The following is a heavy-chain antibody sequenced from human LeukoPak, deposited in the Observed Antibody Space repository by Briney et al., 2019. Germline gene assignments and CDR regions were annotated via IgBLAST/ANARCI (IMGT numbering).Heavy chain of an antibody. CDR1: GFTFTSSA. Sequence: SVKVSCKASGFTFTSSAMQWVRKARGQRLEWIGWIVVGSGNTNYAQKFQERVTITRDMTTSTAYMELSSLRSEDTAVYYCAADCYDSSGYYYCYGMDVWGQGTTVTVS. CDR2: IVVGSGNT. V-gene: IGHV1-58*02. D-gene: IGHD3-22*01. CDR3: AADCYDSSGYYYCYGMDV. J-gene: IGHJ6*02.